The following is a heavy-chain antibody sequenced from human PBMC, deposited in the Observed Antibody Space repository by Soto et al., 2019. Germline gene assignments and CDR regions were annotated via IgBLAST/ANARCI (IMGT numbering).Heavy chain of an antibody. CDR2: MNPNSGGT. Sequence: ASVKVSCKASGYTFTGHYIHWVRQAPGQGLEWMGWMNPNSGGTNYAQEFQGRVTMTRDTSINTAYMEVSSLRAEDTAVYYCARDKCRRDGSSTNCYLDHWGQGTLVTVSS. D-gene: IGHD2-2*01. CDR1: GYTFTGHY. V-gene: IGHV1-2*02. J-gene: IGHJ4*02. CDR3: ARDKCRRDGSSTNCYLDH.